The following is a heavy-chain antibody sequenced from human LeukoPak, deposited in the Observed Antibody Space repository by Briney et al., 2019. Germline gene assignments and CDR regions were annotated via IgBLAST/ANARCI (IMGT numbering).Heavy chain of an antibody. J-gene: IGHJ4*02. D-gene: IGHD3-22*01. V-gene: IGHV4-59*01. CDR3: AREENYYDSSGYLN. CDR1: GGSISSYY. Sequence: MSSETLSLTCTVSGGSISSYYWSWIRQPPGKGLEWIGYIYYSGSTNYNPSLKSRVTISVDTSKNQFSLKLSSVTAADTAVYYCAREENYYDSSGYLNWGQGTLVTVSS. CDR2: IYYSGST.